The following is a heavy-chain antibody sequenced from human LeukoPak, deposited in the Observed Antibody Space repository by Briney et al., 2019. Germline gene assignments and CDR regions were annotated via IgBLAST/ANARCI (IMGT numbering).Heavy chain of an antibody. CDR1: GGSFSGYY. V-gene: IGHV4-34*01. Sequence: PSETPSLTCAVYGGSFSGYYWSWIRQPPGKGLEWIGEINHSGSTNYNPSLKSRVTISVDTSKNQFSLKLSSVTAADTAVYYCADRRRYSYGLDYWGQGTLVTVSS. D-gene: IGHD5-18*01. CDR2: INHSGST. J-gene: IGHJ4*02. CDR3: ADRRRYSYGLDY.